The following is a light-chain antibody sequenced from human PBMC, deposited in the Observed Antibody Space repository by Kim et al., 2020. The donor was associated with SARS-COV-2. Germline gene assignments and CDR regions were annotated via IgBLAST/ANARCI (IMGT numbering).Light chain of an antibody. V-gene: IGKV3-20*01. CDR2: GAS. CDR3: QQYDTSPSCT. CDR1: QSVSDNY. J-gene: IGKJ2*02. Sequence: EIVLTQSPGTLSLSPGERATLSCRASQSVSDNYLAWYQQKPGQAPRLLIYGASNRATGIPGRFSGSGSGTDFTLTISRLESEDFAVYYCQQYDTSPSCTFGQGTKVEI.